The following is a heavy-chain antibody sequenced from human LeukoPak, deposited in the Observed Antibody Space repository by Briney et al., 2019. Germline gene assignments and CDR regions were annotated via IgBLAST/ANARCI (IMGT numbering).Heavy chain of an antibody. CDR1: GGSFSGYY. CDR3: ARGPPSYSSSSFSPYYYYYYYMDV. V-gene: IGHV4-34*01. D-gene: IGHD6-6*01. CDR2: INHSGGT. J-gene: IGHJ6*03. Sequence: NPSETLSLTCAVYGGSFSGYYWSWIRQPPGKGLEWIGEINHSGGTNYNPSLKSRVTISVDTSKNQFSLKLSSVTAADTAVYYCARGPPSYSSSSFSPYYYYYYYMDVWGKGTMVTVSS.